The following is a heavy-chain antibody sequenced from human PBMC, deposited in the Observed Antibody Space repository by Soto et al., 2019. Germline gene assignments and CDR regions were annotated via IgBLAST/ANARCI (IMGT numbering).Heavy chain of an antibody. Sequence: SETLSLTCTVSGDSISSGDYYWRWIRQPPGKGLEWIGYIYYSGSTYYSTSLKSRVTISVDTSKSQFSLNLSFVTAADTAVYYCATMGTPATGLYFFDYWGQGSLVTVSS. CDR2: IYYSGST. CDR3: ATMGTPATGLYFFDY. V-gene: IGHV4-30-4*01. D-gene: IGHD2-15*01. J-gene: IGHJ4*02. CDR1: GDSISSGDYY.